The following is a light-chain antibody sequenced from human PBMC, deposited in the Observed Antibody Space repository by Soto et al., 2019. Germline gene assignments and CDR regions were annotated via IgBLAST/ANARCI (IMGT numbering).Light chain of an antibody. CDR3: HQRGDWPT. CDR2: DTS. J-gene: IGKJ4*01. CDR1: QNVNYY. V-gene: IGKV3-11*01. Sequence: EIVVTQSPATLSLSPGDRATLSCRTSQNVNYYLAWYQQKPGQAPRLLIYDTSNRATGIPARFTGSGSGTDFTLTIGSLAPEDFAVYYCHQRGDWPTFGGGTKVEI.